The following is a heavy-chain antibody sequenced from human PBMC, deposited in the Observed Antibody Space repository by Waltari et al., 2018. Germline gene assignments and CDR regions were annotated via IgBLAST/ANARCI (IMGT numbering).Heavy chain of an antibody. D-gene: IGHD4-17*01. CDR3: ARAALYGDYPRYYMDV. V-gene: IGHV1-69*04. CDR1: GGTFSSYA. J-gene: IGHJ6*03. CDR2: IIPILGIA. Sequence: QVQLVQSGAEVKKPGSSVKVSCKASGGTFSSYAIRWVRQAPGQGLEWMGGIIPILGIANYAQKFQGRVTITADESTSTAYMELSSLRSEDTAVYYCARAALYGDYPRYYMDVWGKGTTVTVSS.